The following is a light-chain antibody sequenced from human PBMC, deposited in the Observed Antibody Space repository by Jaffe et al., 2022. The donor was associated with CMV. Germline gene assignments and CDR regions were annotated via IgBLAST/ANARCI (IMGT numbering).Light chain of an antibody. CDR3: QAWDSSTVV. CDR2: KDN. J-gene: IGLJ2*01. Sequence: SYDLTQPPSVSVSPGQTASITCFGDELTNKYVSWYQLKPGQSPVLVIYKDNKRPSGIPERFSGSNSGSTATLTISGTQAMDEADYYCQAWDSSTVVFGGGTKLTVL. V-gene: IGLV3-1*01. CDR1: ELTNKY.